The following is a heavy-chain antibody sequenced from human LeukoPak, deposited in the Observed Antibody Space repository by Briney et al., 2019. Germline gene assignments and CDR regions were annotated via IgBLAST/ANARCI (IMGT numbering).Heavy chain of an antibody. V-gene: IGHV3-11*04. D-gene: IGHD6-19*01. CDR1: GFTFSDCY. CDR3: ARSPPGIAVAGRAFDI. CDR2: ISSSGSTI. Sequence: AGGSPRLSCAASGFTFSDCYMSWIRQAPGKGLEWVSYISSSGSTIYYADSVKGRFTISRDNAKNSLYLQMNSLRAEDTAVYYCARSPPGIAVAGRAFDIWGQGTMVTVSS. J-gene: IGHJ3*02.